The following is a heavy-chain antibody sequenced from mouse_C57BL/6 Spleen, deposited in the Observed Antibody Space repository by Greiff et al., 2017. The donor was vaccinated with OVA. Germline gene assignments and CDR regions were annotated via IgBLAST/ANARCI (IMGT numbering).Heavy chain of an antibody. CDR3: ARGGRDYYAMDY. CDR2: ISYDGSN. V-gene: IGHV3-6*01. CDR1: GYSITSGYY. J-gene: IGHJ4*01. Sequence: DVQLQESGPGLVKPSQSLSLTCSVTGYSITSGYYWNWIRQFPGNKLEWMGYISYDGSNNYNPSLKNRISITRDTSKNQFFLKLNSVTTEDTATYYRARGGRDYYAMDYWGQGTSVTVSS.